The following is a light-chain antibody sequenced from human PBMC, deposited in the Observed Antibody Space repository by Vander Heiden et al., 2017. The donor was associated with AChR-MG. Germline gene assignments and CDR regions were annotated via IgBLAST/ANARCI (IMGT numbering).Light chain of an antibody. CDR3: SSYTSSSTVV. Sequence: QPALTQPASVSGSPGQSSTISCTGTSSDVGGYNYVSWYQQHPGKAPKLMIYDVSNRPSGVSNRFSGSKSGNTASLTISGLQAEDEANYYCSSYTSSSTVVFGGGTKLTVL. J-gene: IGLJ2*01. CDR2: DVS. CDR1: SSDVGGYNY. V-gene: IGLV2-14*03.